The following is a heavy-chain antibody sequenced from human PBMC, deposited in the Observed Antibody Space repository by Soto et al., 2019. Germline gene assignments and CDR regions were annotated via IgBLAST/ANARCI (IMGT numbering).Heavy chain of an antibody. CDR2: IIPVFGTV. J-gene: IGHJ4*02. Sequence: QVQLVQSGAEVKKPGSSVKVSCKPSGGTFSGYAVSWVRQAPGQGLEWLGGIIPVFGTVTYAQKFQDRVTISADESTRTAYMQLSSLRSEDTAVYYCARDMGATTPFDYWGQGTLVNVSS. V-gene: IGHV1-69*01. D-gene: IGHD1-26*01. CDR1: GGTFSGYA. CDR3: ARDMGATTPFDY.